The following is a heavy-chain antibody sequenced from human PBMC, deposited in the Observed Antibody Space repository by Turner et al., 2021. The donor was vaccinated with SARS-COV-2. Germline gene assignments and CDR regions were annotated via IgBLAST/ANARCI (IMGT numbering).Heavy chain of an antibody. Sequence: QVQLQQWGAGPLKPSATLSHICAVNGGSLSGYYWTWIRQPAGKGLECIGEVHPYATTYYNPSLKSRVSMSVDTSKNQFSLKLNSVTAADTAFYYCARGDDPRKSGVVWGQGTLVTVSS. D-gene: IGHD3-3*01. CDR3: ARGDDPRKSGVV. CDR1: GGSLSGYY. V-gene: IGHV4-34*01. J-gene: IGHJ4*02. CDR2: VHPYATT.